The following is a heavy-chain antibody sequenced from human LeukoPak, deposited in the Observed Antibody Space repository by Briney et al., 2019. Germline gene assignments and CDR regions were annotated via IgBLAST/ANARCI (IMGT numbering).Heavy chain of an antibody. J-gene: IGHJ4*02. CDR3: AIDSFRGSYWDY. Sequence: GGSQRPSCPAYAFTFTSDEMNWVRQAPGKGLEWVSYISSSGSTIYYADSVKCRFTISRDNAKNSLYLQMNSLRAGDTAVYYCAIDSFRGSYWDYWGQGTLVTVS. CDR1: AFTFTSDE. D-gene: IGHD1-26*01. V-gene: IGHV3-48*03. CDR2: ISSSGSTI.